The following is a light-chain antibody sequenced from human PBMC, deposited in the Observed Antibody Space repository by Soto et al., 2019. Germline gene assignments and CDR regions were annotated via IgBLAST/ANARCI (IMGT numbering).Light chain of an antibody. V-gene: IGKV3-15*01. J-gene: IGKJ5*01. CDR1: QSVSSN. CDR2: YTS. CDR3: QQFNYWPPIT. Sequence: EIVMTQSPATLSVSPGERATLSCRASQSVSSNLAWYQQKPGQAPRLLIYYTSTRATGFPARFSASGSGTEFTLTISSLQSEDFAVYYCQQFNYWPPITFGQGTRLEIK.